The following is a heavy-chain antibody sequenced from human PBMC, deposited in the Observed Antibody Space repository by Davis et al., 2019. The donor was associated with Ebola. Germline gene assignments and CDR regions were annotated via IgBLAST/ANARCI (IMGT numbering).Heavy chain of an antibody. CDR1: GFTFSSSA. V-gene: IGHV3-74*01. CDR2: IHSDGTST. Sequence: HTWGSLRLSCAASGFTFSSSAMSWVRQAPGKGLVWVSRIHSDGTSTIYTDSVKGRFTISRDNAKNTLYLQMNSLRAEDTAVYYCARDRYYTIDVWGQGTTVTVSS. CDR3: ARDRYYTIDV. J-gene: IGHJ6*02. D-gene: IGHD3-10*01.